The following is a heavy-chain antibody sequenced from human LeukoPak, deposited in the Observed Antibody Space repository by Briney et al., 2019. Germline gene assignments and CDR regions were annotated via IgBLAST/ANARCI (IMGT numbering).Heavy chain of an antibody. CDR2: IYTSGST. D-gene: IGHD3-3*01. Sequence: SETLSLTCTVSGGSISSSSYYWSWIRQPAGKGLEWIGRIYTSGSTNYNPSLKSRVTMSVDTSKNQFSLKLSSVTAADTAVYYCATHNGDFWSGYYFDYWGQGTLVTVSS. CDR1: GGSISSSSYY. CDR3: ATHNGDFWSGYYFDY. V-gene: IGHV4-61*02. J-gene: IGHJ4*02.